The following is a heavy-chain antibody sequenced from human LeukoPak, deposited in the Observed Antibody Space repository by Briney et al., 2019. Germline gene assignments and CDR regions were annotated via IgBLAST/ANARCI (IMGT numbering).Heavy chain of an antibody. Sequence: GAPVKVSCKASGGTFSSYAISWVRQAPGQGLEWMGGIIPIFGTANYAQKFQGRVTITADESTSTAYMELSSLRSEDTAVYYCARDSLGYCSGGSCYSGFDPWGQGTLVTVSS. J-gene: IGHJ5*02. V-gene: IGHV1-69*13. D-gene: IGHD2-15*01. CDR2: IIPIFGTA. CDR1: GGTFSSYA. CDR3: ARDSLGYCSGGSCYSGFDP.